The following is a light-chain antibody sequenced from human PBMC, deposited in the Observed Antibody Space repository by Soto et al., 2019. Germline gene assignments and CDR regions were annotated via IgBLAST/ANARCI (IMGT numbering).Light chain of an antibody. CDR2: EVN. J-gene: IGLJ6*01. CDR1: SSDVGNYNY. V-gene: IGLV2-14*01. Sequence: QSALTQPASVSGSPGQSITISCTGTSSDVGNYNYVSWYQQPPGKAPKLMIYEVNNRPSGVSRRFSGSKAGNTASLTISGLLDDDEADYFCASFRSGTILVFGSGTKLTVL. CDR3: ASFRSGTILV.